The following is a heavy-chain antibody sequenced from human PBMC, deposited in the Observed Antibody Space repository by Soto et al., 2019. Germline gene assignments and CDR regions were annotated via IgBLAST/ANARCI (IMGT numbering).Heavy chain of an antibody. J-gene: IGHJ4*02. CDR2: IYYSGSST. D-gene: IGHD2-15*01. CDR1: GGSISSSSYY. V-gene: IGHV4-39*01. CDR3: ARVYCSGGSCYSVDY. Sequence: PSETLSLTCTVSGGSISSSSYYWGWIRQPPGKGLEWIGSIYYSGSSTTYADSVKGRFTISRDNAKNTLYLQMNSLRAEDTAVYYCARVYCSGGSCYSVDYWGQGTLVTVSS.